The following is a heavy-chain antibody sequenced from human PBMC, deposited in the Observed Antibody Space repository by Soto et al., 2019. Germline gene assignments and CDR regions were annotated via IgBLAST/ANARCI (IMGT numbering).Heavy chain of an antibody. J-gene: IGHJ4*02. CDR2: ISYDGSNK. CDR3: ARDWGDYDILTGYQGGAY. Sequence: GGSLRLSCAASGFTFSSYAMHWVRQAPGKGLEWVAVISYDGSNKYYADSVKGRFTISRDNSKNTLYLQMNSLRAEDTAVYYCARDWGDYDILTGYQGGAYWGQGTLVTVSS. CDR1: GFTFSSYA. D-gene: IGHD3-9*01. V-gene: IGHV3-30-3*01.